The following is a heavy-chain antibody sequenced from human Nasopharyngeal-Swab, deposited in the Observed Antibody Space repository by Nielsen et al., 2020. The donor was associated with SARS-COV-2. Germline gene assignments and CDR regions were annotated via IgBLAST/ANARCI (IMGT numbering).Heavy chain of an antibody. Sequence: GESLKISCAASGFTFGNYAMHWVRQAPGKGLEWVAAMLYAGRLRNYAASVRGRFTISRDNSKGMLYLQLNSLRGDDTAIYYCARSVPPDGGFSSHFYNALDVWGQGTTVTVSS. J-gene: IGHJ6*02. CDR3: ARSVPPDGGFSSHFYNALDV. D-gene: IGHD2-15*01. CDR2: MLYAGRLR. V-gene: IGHV3-30*04. CDR1: GFTFGNYA.